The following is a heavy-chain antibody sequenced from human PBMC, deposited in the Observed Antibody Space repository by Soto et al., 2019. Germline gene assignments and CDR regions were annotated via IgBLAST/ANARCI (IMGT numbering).Heavy chain of an antibody. CDR2: IYYSGST. Sequence: SENLFPPKTVSGGSPIPGTYLLGRVRQPPGKGLELFGIIYYSGSTYYNPSLKSRVTISVDTSKNQFSLKLSPVTAADTAVYYCASRPGIAARTCIHDYCDFKAVWGKGTTVTVSS. J-gene: IGHJ6*03. D-gene: IGHD6-6*01. V-gene: IGHV4-39*01. CDR3: ASRPGIAARTCIHDYCDFKAV. CDR1: GGSPIPGTYL.